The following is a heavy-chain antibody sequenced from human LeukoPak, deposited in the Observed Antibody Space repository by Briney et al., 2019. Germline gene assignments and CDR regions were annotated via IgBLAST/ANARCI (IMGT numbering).Heavy chain of an antibody. D-gene: IGHD3-3*01. CDR1: GGSISSSSYY. V-gene: IGHV4-39*01. CDR3: ARSDTIFGVVIALGAFDI. Sequence: SETLSLTCTVSGGSISSSSYYWGWIRQPLGKGLEWIGSIYYSGSTYYNPSLKSRVTISVDTSKNQFSLKLSSVTAADTAVYYCARSDTIFGVVIALGAFDIWGQGTMVTVSS. J-gene: IGHJ3*02. CDR2: IYYSGST.